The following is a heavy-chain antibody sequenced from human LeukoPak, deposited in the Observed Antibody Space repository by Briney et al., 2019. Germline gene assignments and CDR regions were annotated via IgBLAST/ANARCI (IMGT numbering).Heavy chain of an antibody. Sequence: GGSLRLSCAASGFIFSSYTMNWVRQAPRKGLEWVSSISDDTTYEYYADSVKGRFTISRDNAKKSLYLQMSSLRAEDTAVYYCARTCCSGGSCYSYFDDWGQGTLVTVSP. D-gene: IGHD2-15*01. CDR2: ISDDTTYE. V-gene: IGHV3-21*01. J-gene: IGHJ4*02. CDR1: GFIFSSYT. CDR3: ARTCCSGGSCYSYFDD.